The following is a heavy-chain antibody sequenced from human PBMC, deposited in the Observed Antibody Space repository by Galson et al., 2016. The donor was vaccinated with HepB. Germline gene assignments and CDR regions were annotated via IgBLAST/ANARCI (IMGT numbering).Heavy chain of an antibody. CDR3: AKEPAPVGSYGVYYYYGMDV. CDR1: GFTFSSYG. Sequence: SLRLSCAASGFTFSSYGFHWVRQAPDKGLEWVAVIWHDGSKKYYADSVKGRFTISRDNSKNTLFLQMNSLRAEDTAVYYCAKEPAPVGSYGVYYYYGMDVWGQGTTVTVSS. CDR2: IWHDGSKK. V-gene: IGHV3-33*06. D-gene: IGHD1-26*01. J-gene: IGHJ6*02.